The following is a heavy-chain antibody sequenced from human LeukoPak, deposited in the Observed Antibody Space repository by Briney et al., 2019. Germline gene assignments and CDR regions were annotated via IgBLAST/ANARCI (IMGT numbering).Heavy chain of an antibody. CDR1: GFTFSSYW. CDR2: INSDESST. V-gene: IGHV3-74*01. CDR3: ARDRKRGYSGYDPNPYYYFDY. Sequence: GGSLRLSCAASGFTFSSYWMHWVRQAPGKGLVWVSRINSDESSTSYADSVKGRFTISRDNAKSTLYLQMNSLRAEDTAVYYCARDRKRGYSGYDPNPYYYFDYWGQGTLVTVSS. D-gene: IGHD5-12*01. J-gene: IGHJ4*02.